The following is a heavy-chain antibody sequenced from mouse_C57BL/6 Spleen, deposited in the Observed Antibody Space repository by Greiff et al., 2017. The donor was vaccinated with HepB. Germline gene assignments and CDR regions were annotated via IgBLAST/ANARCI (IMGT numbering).Heavy chain of an antibody. D-gene: IGHD1-1*01. CDR2: ISYDGSN. CDR1: GYSITSGYY. J-gene: IGHJ1*03. V-gene: IGHV3-6*01. Sequence: DVQLQESGPGLVKPSQSLSLTCSVTGYSITSGYYWNWIRQFPGNKLEWMGYISYDGSNNYNPSLKNRISITRDTSKNQFFLKLNSVTTEDTATYYCATTVVEWYFDVWGTGTTVTVSS. CDR3: ATTVVEWYFDV.